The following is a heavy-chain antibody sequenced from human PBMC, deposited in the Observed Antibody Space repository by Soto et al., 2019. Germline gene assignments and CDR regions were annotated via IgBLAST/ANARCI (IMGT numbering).Heavy chain of an antibody. CDR3: ARSPLWFGECLYYYGMDV. CDR2: ISSSSSYI. CDR1: GFTFSSYS. Sequence: EVQLVESGGGLVKPGGSLRLSCAASGFTFSSYSMNWVRQAPGKGLEWVSSISSSSSYIYYADSVKGRFTISRDNAKNSLYLQMNSLGAEDTAVYYCARSPLWFGECLYYYGMDVWGQGTTVTVSS. D-gene: IGHD3-10*01. J-gene: IGHJ6*02. V-gene: IGHV3-21*01.